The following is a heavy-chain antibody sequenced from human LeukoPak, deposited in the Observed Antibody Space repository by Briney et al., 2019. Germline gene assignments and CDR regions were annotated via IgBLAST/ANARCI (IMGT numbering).Heavy chain of an antibody. CDR2: INHSGST. V-gene: IGHV4-34*01. CDR1: GGSFSGYY. J-gene: IGHJ5*02. Sequence: SETLSLTCAGYGGSFSGYYWSWIHQPPGKGLEWIGEINHSGSTNYNPSLKSRVTISVDTSKNQFSLKLSSVTAADTAVYYCARGQPRRWFDPWGQGTLVTVSS. CDR3: ARGQPRRWFDP.